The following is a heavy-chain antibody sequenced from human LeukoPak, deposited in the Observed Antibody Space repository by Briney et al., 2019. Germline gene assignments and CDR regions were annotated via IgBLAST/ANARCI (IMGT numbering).Heavy chain of an antibody. CDR1: GFTFSSYA. V-gene: IGHV3-30-3*01. D-gene: IGHD2-2*02. CDR2: ISYDGSNK. J-gene: IGHJ6*03. CDR3: ARVRCSSTSCYTRYYYMDV. Sequence: PGRSLRLSCAASGFTFSSYAMHWVRQAPGKGLEWVAVISYDGSNKYYADSVKGRFTISRDNSKNTLYLQMNSLRAEDTAVYYCARVRCSSTSCYTRYYYMDVWGKGTTVTVSS.